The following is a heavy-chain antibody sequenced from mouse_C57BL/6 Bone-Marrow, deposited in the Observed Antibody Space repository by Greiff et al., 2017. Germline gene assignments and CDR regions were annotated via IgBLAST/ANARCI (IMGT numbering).Heavy chain of an antibody. V-gene: IGHV14-4*01. D-gene: IGHD1-1*01. J-gene: IGHJ2*01. Sequence: VQLQQSGAELVRPGASVKLSCTASGFNITDDYMHWVKQRPEQGLEWIGWIDPENGDTEYASKFQGKATITADTSSNTAYLQLSSLTSEDTAVYYCTSHYYGRSYDDFDYWGQGTTLTVSS. CDR2: IDPENGDT. CDR1: GFNITDDY. CDR3: TSHYYGRSYDDFDY.